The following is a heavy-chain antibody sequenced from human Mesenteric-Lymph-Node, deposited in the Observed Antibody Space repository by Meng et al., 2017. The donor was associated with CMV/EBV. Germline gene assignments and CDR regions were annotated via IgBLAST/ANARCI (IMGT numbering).Heavy chain of an antibody. CDR1: GFTVSSNY. CDR2: IYSGGST. CDR3: ARSPLNEDYYYYYGMDV. Sequence: GESLKISCAASGFTVSSNYMSWVRQAPGKGLEWVSVIYSGGSTYYADPVKGRFTISRDNSKNTLYLQMNSLRAEDTAVYYCARSPLNEDYYYYYGMDVWGQGTTVTVSS. J-gene: IGHJ6*02. V-gene: IGHV3-53*01.